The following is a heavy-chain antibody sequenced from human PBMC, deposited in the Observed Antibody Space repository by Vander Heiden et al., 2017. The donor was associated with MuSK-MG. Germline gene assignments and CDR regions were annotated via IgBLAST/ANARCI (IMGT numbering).Heavy chain of an antibody. V-gene: IGHV2-5*02. Sequence: QITLKESGPMLMKPTQTLTLTCTFPGFSLSTSGVGGGWIRQPPGKALEWLALIYWDDDKRYRTSLKSRLTITKDTSKNQVVRTMTNMDTVETATYYCAHSQSLLAAAGPVDTFDVWGQGTMVTVCS. J-gene: IGHJ3*01. CDR3: AHSQSLLAAAGPVDTFDV. CDR1: GFSLSTSGVG. D-gene: IGHD6-13*01. CDR2: IYWDDDK.